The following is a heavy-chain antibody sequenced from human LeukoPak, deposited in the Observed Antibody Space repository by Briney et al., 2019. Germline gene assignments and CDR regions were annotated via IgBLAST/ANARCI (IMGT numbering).Heavy chain of an antibody. CDR2: IYYSGST. D-gene: IGHD3-10*01. V-gene: IGHV4-31*03. Sequence: SQTLSLTCTVSGGSISSGGYYWSWIRQHPGKGLEWIGYIYYSGSTYYNPSLKSRVTISVDTSKNQFSLKLSSVTAADTAVYYCARLFLGSYGSGSYSYYFDYWGQGTLVTVSS. J-gene: IGHJ4*02. CDR1: GGSISSGGYY. CDR3: ARLFLGSYGSGSYSYYFDY.